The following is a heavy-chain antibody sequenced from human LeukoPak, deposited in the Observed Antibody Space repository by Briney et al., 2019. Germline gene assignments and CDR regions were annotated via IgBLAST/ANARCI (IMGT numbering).Heavy chain of an antibody. J-gene: IGHJ4*02. V-gene: IGHV4-4*07. CDR2: IYTSGST. CDR1: GGSISTYY. Sequence: PSETLSLTCTVSGGSISTYYWSWIRQPAGKGLEWIGRIYTSGSTNYNPSLKSRVTMSVDRSKNQFSLKLSFVTAADTAVYYCAGSISWYSYFDYWGQGTLVTVSS. CDR3: AGSISWYSYFDY. D-gene: IGHD6-13*01.